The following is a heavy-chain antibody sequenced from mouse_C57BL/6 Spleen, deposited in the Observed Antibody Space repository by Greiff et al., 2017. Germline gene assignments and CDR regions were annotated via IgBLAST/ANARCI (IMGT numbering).Heavy chain of an antibody. D-gene: IGHD1-1*01. Sequence: QVQLQQSGAELVKPGASVKISCKASGYAFSSYWMNWVKQRPGKGLEWIGQIYPGDGDTNYNGKFKGKATLTADKSSSTAYMQLSSLTSEDSAVYFCARRDYDSVYFDVWGTGTTVTVSS. J-gene: IGHJ1*03. CDR1: GYAFSSYW. CDR3: ARRDYDSVYFDV. V-gene: IGHV1-80*01. CDR2: IYPGDGDT.